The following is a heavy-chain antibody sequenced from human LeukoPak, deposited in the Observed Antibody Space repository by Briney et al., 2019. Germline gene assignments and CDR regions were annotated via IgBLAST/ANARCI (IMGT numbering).Heavy chain of an antibody. J-gene: IGHJ5*02. V-gene: IGHV1-8*01. CDR2: MNPNSGNT. D-gene: IGHD4-23*01. Sequence: ASVKVSCKASGYTFTSYDINWVRQATGQGLEWMGWMNPNSGNTGYAQKFQGRVTMTRNTSISTAYMELSSLRSEDTAMYYCARRLRWSENWFDPWGQGTLVTVSS. CDR1: GYTFTSYD. CDR3: ARRLRWSENWFDP.